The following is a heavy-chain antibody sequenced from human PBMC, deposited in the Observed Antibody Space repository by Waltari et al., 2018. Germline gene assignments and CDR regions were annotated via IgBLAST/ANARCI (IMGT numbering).Heavy chain of an antibody. V-gene: IGHV1-8*01. J-gene: IGHJ4*02. CDR1: GYTFTSYD. D-gene: IGHD3-22*01. CDR3: ASQGFQGGYFGY. CDR2: MNPNSGNT. Sequence: QVQLVQSGAEVKKPGASVTVSCKASGYTFTSYDLNWVRQATGQGLEWMGWMNPNSGNTGHAQKCRGGVTRTRNTSISTAYMELSSLRSEDTAVYYCASQGFQGGYFGYWGQGTLVTVSS.